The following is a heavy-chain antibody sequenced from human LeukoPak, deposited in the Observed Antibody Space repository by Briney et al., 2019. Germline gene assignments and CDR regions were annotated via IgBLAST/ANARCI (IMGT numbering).Heavy chain of an antibody. V-gene: IGHV4-59*08. D-gene: IGHD3-10*01. J-gene: IGHJ6*02. CDR3: ARHSLPYYYGSGSYYSAYYYGMDV. CDR1: GGSISSYY. CDR2: IYYSGST. Sequence: SETLSLTCTVSGGSISSYYWSWIRQPPGKGLEWIGYIYYSGSTNYNPSLKSRVTISVDTSKNQFSLKLSSVTAADTAVYYCARHSLPYYYGSGSYYSAYYYGMDVWGQGTTVTVSS.